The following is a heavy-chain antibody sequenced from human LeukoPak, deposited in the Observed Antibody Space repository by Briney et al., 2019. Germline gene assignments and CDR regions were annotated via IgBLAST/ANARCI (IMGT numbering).Heavy chain of an antibody. J-gene: IGHJ6*03. CDR2: MSPNSGDT. V-gene: IGHV1-8*03. Sequence: ASVKVSCKASGYTFTSYDINWLRQAAGQGLECMGWMSPNSGDTGYAQKFQGRVTFSRQTSISTAYMELSTLRSEDTAVYYCARGLGARAYYMDVWGKGTTVTVSS. CDR3: ARGLGARAYYMDV. CDR1: GYTFTSYD.